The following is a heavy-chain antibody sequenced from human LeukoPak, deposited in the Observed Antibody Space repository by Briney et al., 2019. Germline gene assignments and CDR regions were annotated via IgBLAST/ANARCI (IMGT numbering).Heavy chain of an antibody. J-gene: IGHJ4*02. CDR2: ISSSGSTI. CDR3: ARGRYSSGWYYFDY. V-gene: IGHV3-11*04. D-gene: IGHD6-19*01. CDR1: GFTFSDYY. Sequence: PGGPLRLSCAASGFTFSDYYMSWIRQAPRKGLEWVSYISSSGSTIYYADSVKGRFTISRDNAKNSLYLQMNSLRAEDTAVYYCARGRYSSGWYYFDYWGQGTLVTVSS.